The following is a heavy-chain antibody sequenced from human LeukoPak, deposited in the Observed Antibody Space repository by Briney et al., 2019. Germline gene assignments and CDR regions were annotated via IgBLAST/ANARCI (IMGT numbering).Heavy chain of an antibody. V-gene: IGHV4-59*08. CDR3: AGLSARRSGLFDY. D-gene: IGHD5-12*01. J-gene: IGHJ4*02. CDR1: DGSISSYY. CDR2: MHYSGSA. Sequence: SETLSLTCNVSDGSISSYYWNWIRQPPGETLEWIGYMHYSGSANYNPSLKSRVTMSVDTSKNQFSLWLSSVTAADTAVYYCAGLSARRSGLFDYWGQGTLVTVSS.